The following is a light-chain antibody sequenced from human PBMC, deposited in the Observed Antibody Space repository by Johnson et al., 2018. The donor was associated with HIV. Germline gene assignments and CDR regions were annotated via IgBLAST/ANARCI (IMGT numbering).Light chain of an antibody. J-gene: IGLJ1*01. Sequence: QSVLTQPPSVSAAPGQKVTISCSTNSSNFGNNYVSWYQQLPGTAPKLLIYKNDKRPSGIPDRFSGSKSGTSVTLGITGLQTGDEADYYCGTWDSSLSTGYVFGTGTKVTVL. CDR2: KND. CDR1: SSNFGNNY. CDR3: GTWDSSLSTGYV. V-gene: IGLV1-51*02.